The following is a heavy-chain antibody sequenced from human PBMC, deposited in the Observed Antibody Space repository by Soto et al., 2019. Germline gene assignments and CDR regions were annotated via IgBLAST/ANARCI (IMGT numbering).Heavy chain of an antibody. J-gene: IGHJ4*02. CDR3: AKDWYNYGEFDS. CDR2: ISYDGSKK. D-gene: IGHD1-1*01. CDR1: GFTFSSYG. V-gene: IGHV3-30*18. Sequence: PGGSLRLSCAASGFTFSSYGMHWVRQAPGKGLEWVAVISYDGSKKYYADSVKGRFTISRDNPKNTLYLQMNSLKVEDTAVYYCAKDWYNYGEFDSWGQGTLVTVSS.